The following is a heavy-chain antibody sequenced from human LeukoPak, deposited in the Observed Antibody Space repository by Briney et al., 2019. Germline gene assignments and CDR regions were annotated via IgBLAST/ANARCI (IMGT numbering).Heavy chain of an antibody. CDR2: ISSSGSTI. J-gene: IGHJ4*02. Sequence: PGGSLRLSCAASGFTFSSYESNWVRQAPGKGLEWVSSISSSGSTIYYADSVKGRFTISRDNAKNSLYLQMNSLRAEDTAVYYCARSFDWTPFDYWGQGALVTVSS. CDR1: GFTFSSYE. V-gene: IGHV3-48*03. D-gene: IGHD3-9*01. CDR3: ARSFDWTPFDY.